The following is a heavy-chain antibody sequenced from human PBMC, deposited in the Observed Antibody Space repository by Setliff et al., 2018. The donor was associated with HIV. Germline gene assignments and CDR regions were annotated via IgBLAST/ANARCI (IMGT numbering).Heavy chain of an antibody. V-gene: IGHV1-3*01. D-gene: IGHD1-26*01. CDR2: LNAGDGDS. CDR1: GYSFTTYA. CDR3: AKSRVGFSVPYDAFDI. J-gene: IGHJ3*02. Sequence: ASVKVSCKASGYSFTTYAIHWVRQAPGQRLEWMGWLNAGDGDSGPSQEFRGRVIFTRDTSASTAYMELTSLRSDDTAVYYCAKSRVGFSVPYDAFDIWGQGTMVTV.